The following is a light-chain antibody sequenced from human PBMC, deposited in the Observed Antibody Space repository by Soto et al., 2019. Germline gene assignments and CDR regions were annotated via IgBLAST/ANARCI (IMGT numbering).Light chain of an antibody. Sequence: EIVMTQSPATLSVSPGERATLSCRASHSVSNNLDWYQQKPGQAPRLLIYGSSTRATGIPARFSGSGSGTEFTLTIRSLQSEAFAVYYRQQYKNXPQTVGQGTKV. CDR2: GSS. CDR1: HSVSNN. J-gene: IGKJ1*01. CDR3: QQYKNXPQT. V-gene: IGKV3-15*01.